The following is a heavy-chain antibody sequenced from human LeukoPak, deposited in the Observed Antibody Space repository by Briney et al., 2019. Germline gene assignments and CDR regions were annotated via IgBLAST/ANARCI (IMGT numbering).Heavy chain of an antibody. Sequence: AASVKVSCKASGGTFSSYAISGVRQAPGQGLEWMGGIIPIFGTANYAQKFQGRVTITADESTRTAYMELSSLRSEDTAVYYCARDTRHRYCPSPSCYRGWFDPWGQGTLVTVSS. CDR1: GGTFSSYA. V-gene: IGHV1-69*13. CDR2: IIPIFGTA. D-gene: IGHD2-2*01. CDR3: ARDTRHRYCPSPSCYRGWFDP. J-gene: IGHJ5*02.